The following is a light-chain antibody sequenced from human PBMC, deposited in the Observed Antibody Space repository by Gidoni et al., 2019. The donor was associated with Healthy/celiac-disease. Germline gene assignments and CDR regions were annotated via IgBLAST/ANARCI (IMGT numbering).Light chain of an antibody. CDR1: QSVSSSY. J-gene: IGKJ4*01. CDR3: QQYGSSPLT. Sequence: EIVLTQSPGNLSLSPGERATLSCRASQSVSSSYLAWYQQKPGQAHRLLIYGASSRSTGIPYRFSGSGSGTDFTLTISRLEPEDFAVYYCQQYGSSPLTFGGGTKVEIK. V-gene: IGKV3-20*01. CDR2: GAS.